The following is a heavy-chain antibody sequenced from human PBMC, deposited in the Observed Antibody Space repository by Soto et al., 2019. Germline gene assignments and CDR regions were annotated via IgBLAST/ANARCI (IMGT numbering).Heavy chain of an antibody. Sequence: GGSLRLSCATSGFTFSSFTMHWVRQAPGEGLDWVAVISGDERDKRYAGSVQGRFTISRDNSKSTLYLQMNNLRTEDTAIYYCARDLSGVGIESQWGQGTLVTVSS. D-gene: IGHD3-10*01. V-gene: IGHV3-30*04. J-gene: IGHJ4*02. CDR2: ISGDERDK. CDR1: GFTFSSFT. CDR3: ARDLSGVGIESQ.